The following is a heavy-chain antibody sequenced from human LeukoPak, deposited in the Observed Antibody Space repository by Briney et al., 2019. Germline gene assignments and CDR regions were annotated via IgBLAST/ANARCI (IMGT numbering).Heavy chain of an antibody. J-gene: IGHJ5*02. D-gene: IGHD4-17*01. V-gene: IGHV3-23*01. CDR3: ARGSYGDYDENWFDP. CDR1: GYSISSGYY. CDR2: ISGSGGST. Sequence: ETLSLTCTVSGYSISSGYYWGWIRQPPGKGLEWVSAISGSGGSTYYADSVKGRFTISRDNSKNTLYLQMNSLRAEDTAVYYCARGSYGDYDENWFDPWGQGTLVTVSS.